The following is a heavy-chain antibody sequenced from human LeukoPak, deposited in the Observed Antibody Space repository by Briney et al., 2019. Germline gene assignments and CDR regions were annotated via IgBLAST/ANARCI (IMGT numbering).Heavy chain of an antibody. CDR1: GYTFTNYY. Sequence: ASVKVSCKASGYTFTNYYMHWVRQAPGKGLEWMGGFDPEDGETIYAQKFQGRVTMTEDTSTDTAYMELSSLRSEDTAVYYCATDRRRLVRHFDLWGRGTLVTVYS. J-gene: IGHJ2*01. V-gene: IGHV1-24*01. CDR3: ATDRRRLVRHFDL. CDR2: FDPEDGET. D-gene: IGHD6-19*01.